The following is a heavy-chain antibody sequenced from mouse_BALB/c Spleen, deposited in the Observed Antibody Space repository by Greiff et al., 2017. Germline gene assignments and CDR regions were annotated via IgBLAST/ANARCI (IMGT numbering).Heavy chain of an antibody. CDR3: TRSRGNYGFDY. D-gene: IGHD2-1*01. V-gene: IGHV1-15*01. CDR2: IDPETGGT. Sequence: VQVVESGAELVRPGASVTLSCKASGYTFTDYEMHWVKQTPVHGLEWIGAIDPETGGTAYNQKFKGKATLTADKSSSTAYMELRSLTSEDSAVYYCTRSRGNYGFDYWGQGTTLTVSS. CDR1: GYTFTDYE. J-gene: IGHJ2*01.